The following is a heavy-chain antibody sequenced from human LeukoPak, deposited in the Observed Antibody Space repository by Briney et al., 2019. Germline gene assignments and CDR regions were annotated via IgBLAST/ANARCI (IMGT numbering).Heavy chain of an antibody. V-gene: IGHV4-4*07. Sequence: SETLSLTCTVSGGSISSYYWSWIRQPAGKGLEWIGRIYTSGSTNYNPSLKSRVTMSVDTSKNQFSLKLSSVTAADTAVYYCAREGFYDFWSGYYLNDAFDIWGQGTMVTVSS. CDR2: IYTSGST. D-gene: IGHD3-3*01. J-gene: IGHJ3*02. CDR1: GGSISSYY. CDR3: AREGFYDFWSGYYLNDAFDI.